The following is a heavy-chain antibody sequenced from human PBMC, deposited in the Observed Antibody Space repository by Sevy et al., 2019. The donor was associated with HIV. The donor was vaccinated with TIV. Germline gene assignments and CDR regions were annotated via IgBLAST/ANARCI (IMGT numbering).Heavy chain of an antibody. D-gene: IGHD2-2*01. CDR2: ISGSSNYI. CDR3: ARVGCTITSCPFPDAFDI. J-gene: IGHJ3*02. Sequence: GGSLRLSCAASGFTFSSYSVNWVRQAPGKGLEWVSYISGSSNYIYYADSVKGRFTISRDNAKNSLYLQMSSLRVEDTAVYYCARVGCTITSCPFPDAFDIWGQGTMVTVSS. CDR1: GFTFSSYS. V-gene: IGHV3-21*01.